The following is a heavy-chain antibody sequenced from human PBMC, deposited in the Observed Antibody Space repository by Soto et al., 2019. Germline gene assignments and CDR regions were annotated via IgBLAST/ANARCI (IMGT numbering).Heavy chain of an antibody. Sequence: QVQLVESGGGVVQPGRSLRLSCAASGFTFSSYAMHWVRQAPGKGLEWVAVISYDGSNKYYADSVKGRFTISRDNSKITLYLQMNSLRAEDTAVYYCARVYYYGSGPFDYWGQGTLVTVSS. CDR3: ARVYYYGSGPFDY. CDR2: ISYDGSNK. D-gene: IGHD3-10*01. V-gene: IGHV3-30-3*01. CDR1: GFTFSSYA. J-gene: IGHJ4*02.